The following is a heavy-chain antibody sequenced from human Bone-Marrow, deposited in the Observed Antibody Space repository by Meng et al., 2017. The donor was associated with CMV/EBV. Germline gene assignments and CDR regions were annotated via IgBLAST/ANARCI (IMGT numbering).Heavy chain of an antibody. D-gene: IGHD3-10*01. CDR1: GFTFGSYG. V-gene: IGHV3-30*02. J-gene: IGHJ6*01. CDR2: TQYDGTKK. CDR3: AKGGYAGEDFYAMDV. Sequence: GGSLRLSCAASGFTFGSYGFHWVRQAPGKGLEWVSFTQYDGTKKYYVDSVKGRFTITRENSKNTLYLQMNSLRAEDTAVYYSAKGGYAGEDFYAMDVWGQGTAVTVSS.